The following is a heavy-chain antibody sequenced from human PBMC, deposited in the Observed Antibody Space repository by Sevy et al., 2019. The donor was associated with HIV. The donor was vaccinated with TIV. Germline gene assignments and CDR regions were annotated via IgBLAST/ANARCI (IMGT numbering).Heavy chain of an antibody. V-gene: IGHV4-30-4*01. CDR3: ARDETLKREGYYYYGMDV. D-gene: IGHD1-1*01. Sequence: SETLSLTCTVSGGSISSGDYYWSWIRQPSGKGLEWIGYIYYSGSTYYNPSLKSRVTISVDTSKNQFSLKLSSVTAADTAMYYCARDETLKREGYYYYGMDVWGQGTTATVSS. CDR1: GGSISSGDYY. J-gene: IGHJ6*02. CDR2: IYYSGST.